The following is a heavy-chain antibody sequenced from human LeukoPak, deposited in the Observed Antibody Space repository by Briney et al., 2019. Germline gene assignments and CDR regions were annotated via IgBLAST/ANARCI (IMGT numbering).Heavy chain of an antibody. CDR1: GFTFSSYA. J-gene: IGHJ3*02. CDR2: ISGSGGST. Sequence: GGSLRLSCAASGFTFSSYAMSWVRQAPGKGLEWVSAISGSGGSTYYADSAKGRFTISRDNSKNTLYLQMNSLRAEDTAVYYCAKDPPNIVVVPAAILDAFDIWGQGTMVTVSS. D-gene: IGHD2-2*01. V-gene: IGHV3-23*01. CDR3: AKDPPNIVVVPAAILDAFDI.